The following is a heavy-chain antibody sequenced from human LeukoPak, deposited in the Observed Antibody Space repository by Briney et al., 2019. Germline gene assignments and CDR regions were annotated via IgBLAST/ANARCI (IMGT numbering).Heavy chain of an antibody. CDR3: ARGKNYGVPYMDV. Sequence: PSETLSLTCTVSGGSISSSSYYWGWIRQPPGKGLEWIGSIYYSGSTYYNPSLKSRVTISVDTSKNQFSLKLSSVTAADTAVYYCARGKNYGVPYMDVWGKGTTVTVSS. J-gene: IGHJ6*03. CDR2: IYYSGST. CDR1: GGSISSSSYY. D-gene: IGHD1-7*01. V-gene: IGHV4-39*07.